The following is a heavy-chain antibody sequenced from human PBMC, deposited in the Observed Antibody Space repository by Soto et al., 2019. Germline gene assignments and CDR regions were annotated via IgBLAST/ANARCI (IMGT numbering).Heavy chain of an antibody. CDR1: GYTFTDYF. D-gene: IGHD6-6*01. CDR3: ARFRSSSSLYFDY. V-gene: IGHV1-2*02. J-gene: IGHJ4*02. CDR2: INPHSGGT. Sequence: ASVKVSCKASGYTFTDYFLHWVRQAPGQGLEWMGWINPHSGGTNYAQKFQGRVTMTRDTSISTAYMELSRLRSDDTAVYYCARFRSSSSLYFDYWGQGTLVTVS.